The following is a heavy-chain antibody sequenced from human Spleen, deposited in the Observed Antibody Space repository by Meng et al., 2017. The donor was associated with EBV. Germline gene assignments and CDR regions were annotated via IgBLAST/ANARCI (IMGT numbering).Heavy chain of an antibody. CDR2: IYFTGST. J-gene: IGHJ4*02. D-gene: IGHD2-2*02. CDR1: GGSVRSGTYY. CDR3: ARKLYTDSFFDS. V-gene: IGHV4-61*01. Sequence: QVRRQESGPGLVKPSETLSLTCTVSGGSVRSGTYYWSWIRQPPGKGLEWIGYIYFTGSTKYNPSLKTRVTISVDTSRNQFSLRLTSVTTADTAVYYCARKLYTDSFFDSWGQGTLVTVSS.